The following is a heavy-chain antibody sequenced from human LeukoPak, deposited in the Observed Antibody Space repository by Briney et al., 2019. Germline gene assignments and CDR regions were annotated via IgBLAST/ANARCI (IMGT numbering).Heavy chain of an antibody. J-gene: IGHJ4*02. V-gene: IGHV1-69*05. CDR2: IIPIFGTA. CDR1: GGTFSSYA. D-gene: IGHD3-22*01. Sequence: EVSCKASGGTFSSYAISWVRQAPGQGLEWMGRIIPIFGTANYAQKFQGRVTITTDESTSTAYMELSSLRSEDTAVYYCAREGSQWYYDSSGYPGALGYWGQGTLVTVSS. CDR3: AREGSQWYYDSSGYPGALGY.